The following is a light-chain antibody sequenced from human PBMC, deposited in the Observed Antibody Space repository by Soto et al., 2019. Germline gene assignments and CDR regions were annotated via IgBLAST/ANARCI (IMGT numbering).Light chain of an antibody. J-gene: IGKJ5*01. Sequence: DIQMTQSPSSLSASVGDRVTITCRASQGISNCLAWYQQKPGKVPKLLIYAASTWQSGVPSRFSGSGSGTDFTLTISSLQPEDVATYCCQKYNSAPITCGQGTRLEIK. V-gene: IGKV1-27*01. CDR3: QKYNSAPIT. CDR1: QGISNC. CDR2: AAS.